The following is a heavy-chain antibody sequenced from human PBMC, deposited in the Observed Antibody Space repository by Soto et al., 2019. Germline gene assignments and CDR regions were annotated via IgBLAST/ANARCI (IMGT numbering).Heavy chain of an antibody. CDR1: GFTFSSYA. CDR3: AKDPVYAISPNYYYYYMDV. D-gene: IGHD2-8*01. J-gene: IGHJ6*03. CDR2: ISGSGGST. V-gene: IGHV3-23*01. Sequence: GGSLRLSCAASGFTFSSYAMSWVRQAPGKGLEWVSAISGSGGSTYYADSVKGRFTISRDNSKNTLYLQMNSLRAEDTAVYYCAKDPVYAISPNYYYYYMDVWGKGTTVTVSS.